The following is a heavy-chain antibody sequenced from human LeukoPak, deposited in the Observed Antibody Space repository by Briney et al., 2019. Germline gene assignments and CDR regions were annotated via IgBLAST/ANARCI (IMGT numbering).Heavy chain of an antibody. V-gene: IGHV1-2*02. J-gene: IGHJ5*02. D-gene: IGHD2-21*01. CDR2: INPNSGGT. CDR3: ARGTIVVVPRGFDP. CDR1: GYTFTGYY. Sequence: GASVKVSCKASGYTFTGYYMHWARQAPGQGLEWMGWINPNSGGTNYAQKFQGRVTMTRDTSISTAYMELSRLRSDDTAVYYCARGTIVVVPRGFDPWGQGTLVTASS.